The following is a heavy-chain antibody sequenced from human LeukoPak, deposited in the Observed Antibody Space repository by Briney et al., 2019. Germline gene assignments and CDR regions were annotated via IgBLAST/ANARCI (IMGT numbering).Heavy chain of an antibody. D-gene: IGHD3-9*01. J-gene: IGHJ6*02. CDR1: GYTFTSYA. V-gene: IGHV7-4-1*02. CDR2: INTNTGNP. Sequence: GASVKVSCKASGYTFTSYAMNWVRQAPGQGLEWMGWINTNTGNPTYAQGFTGRFVFSLDTSVSTAYLQISSLKAEDTAVYYCARHHYDILTGYRYGMDVWGQGTTVTVSS. CDR3: ARHHYDILTGYRYGMDV.